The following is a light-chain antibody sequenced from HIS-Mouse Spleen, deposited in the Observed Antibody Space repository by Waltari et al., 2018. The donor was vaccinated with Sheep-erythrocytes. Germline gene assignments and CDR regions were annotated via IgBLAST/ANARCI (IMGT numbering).Light chain of an antibody. J-gene: IGKJ1*01. CDR1: QGISSW. CDR2: AAS. CDR3: QQANSFPQT. V-gene: IGKV1-12*01. Sequence: DIQLTQFQSSVSASAGHRVTLNCRVSQGISSWLAWYQQKPGKPPTLLISAASSLQSGVPSRFSGSGSWTDFTLTISSLQPEDFATYYCQQANSFPQTFGQGTKVEIK.